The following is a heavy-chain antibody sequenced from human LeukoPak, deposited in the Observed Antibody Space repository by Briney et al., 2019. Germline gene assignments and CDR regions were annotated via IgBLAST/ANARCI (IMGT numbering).Heavy chain of an antibody. D-gene: IGHD3-22*01. CDR3: ARGFYDSSGYYYLDY. J-gene: IGHJ4*02. CDR1: GGTFSSYA. CDR2: IIPIFGTA. V-gene: IGHV1-69*13. Sequence: ASVKVSCKASGGTFSSYAISWVRQAPGQGLEWMGGIIPIFGTANYAQKFQGRVTITAGESTSTAYMELSSLRSEDTAVYYCARGFYDSSGYYYLDYWGQGTLVTVSS.